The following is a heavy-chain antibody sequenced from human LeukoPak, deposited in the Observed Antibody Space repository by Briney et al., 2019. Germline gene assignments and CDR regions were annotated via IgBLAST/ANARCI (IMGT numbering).Heavy chain of an antibody. D-gene: IGHD1-26*01. CDR1: GGTFSSYA. CDR2: IIPIFGTA. CDR3: ATRGGALHPGGAFDI. J-gene: IGHJ3*02. V-gene: IGHV1-69*05. Sequence: ASVKVSCKASGGTFSSYAIGWVRQAPGQGLEWMGGIIPIFGTANYAQKFQGRVTITTDESTSTAYMELRSLRSDDTAVYYCATRGGALHPGGAFDIWGQGTMVTVSS.